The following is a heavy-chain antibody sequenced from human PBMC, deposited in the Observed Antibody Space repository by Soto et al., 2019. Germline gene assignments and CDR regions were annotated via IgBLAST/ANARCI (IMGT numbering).Heavy chain of an antibody. D-gene: IGHD2-2*01. V-gene: IGHV3-33*01. CDR3: AARGYCSRTGCVHDSFDI. J-gene: IGHJ3*02. CDR2: IWYDGSNK. Sequence: QVQLVESGGGVVQPGRSLSLSCAASGFTFSSYGMHWVRQAPGKGLEWVAVIWYDGSNKYYADSVKGRFTISRDNSKKTLDLQMNCLSAEDRAVYYCAARGYCSRTGCVHDSFDIWGQGTMVTVSS. CDR1: GFTFSSYG.